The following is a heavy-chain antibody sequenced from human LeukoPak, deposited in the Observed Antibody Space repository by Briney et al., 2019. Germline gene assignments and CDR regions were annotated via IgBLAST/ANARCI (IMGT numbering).Heavy chain of an antibody. Sequence: GGSLRLSCAASGFTFSSYAMSWVRQAPGKGLEWVSAISGSGGSTYYADSVKGRFTISRDNSKNTLYLQMNSLRAEDTAVYYCAKAGWDPRTYYYDSSGYYSPTEFDPWGQGTLVTASS. CDR1: GFTFSSYA. D-gene: IGHD3-22*01. CDR2: ISGSGGST. CDR3: AKAGWDPRTYYYDSSGYYSPTEFDP. J-gene: IGHJ5*02. V-gene: IGHV3-23*01.